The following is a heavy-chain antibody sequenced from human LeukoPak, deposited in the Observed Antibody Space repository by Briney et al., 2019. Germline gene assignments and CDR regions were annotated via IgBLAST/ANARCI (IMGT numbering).Heavy chain of an antibody. CDR2: IRSGSTYI. Sequence: GGSPRLSCAASGFTFSTYSMHWVRQAPGKGLEWVSSIRSGSTYINYADSVKGRFTISRDDAKKSLYLQMNSLRAEDTAVYYCARDGIFDYWGQGTLVTVSS. V-gene: IGHV3-21*01. CDR3: ARDGIFDY. CDR1: GFTFSTYS. J-gene: IGHJ4*02.